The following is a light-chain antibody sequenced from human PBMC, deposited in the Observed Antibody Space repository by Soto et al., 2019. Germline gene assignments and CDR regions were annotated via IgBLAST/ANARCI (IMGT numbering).Light chain of an antibody. V-gene: IGKV3-15*01. CDR1: QSLGGN. J-gene: IGKJ1*01. CDR2: RAS. Sequence: EIVMTQSPATLAVSPGDTATLSCRASQSLGGNLAWYQQKPGQAPRLLIFRASSRATGVPARFSASGSGTEFTLTISGLQSEDFAVYYCQQYGYSSWTFGQGTKVEIK. CDR3: QQYGYSSWT.